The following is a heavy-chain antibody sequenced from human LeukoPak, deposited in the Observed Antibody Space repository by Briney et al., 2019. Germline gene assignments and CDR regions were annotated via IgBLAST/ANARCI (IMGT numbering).Heavy chain of an antibody. J-gene: IGHJ4*02. CDR3: ARGTVNYCSGGSCYPPLYYFDY. CDR2: INPNSGGT. CDR1: GYTFTGYY. Sequence: ASVKVSCKASGYTFTGYYMHWVRQAPGQGLEWMGWINPNSGGTNYAQKFQGWVTMTRDTSTSTVYMELSSLRSEDTAVYYCARGTVNYCSGGSCYPPLYYFDYWGQGTLVTVSS. D-gene: IGHD2-15*01. V-gene: IGHV1-2*04.